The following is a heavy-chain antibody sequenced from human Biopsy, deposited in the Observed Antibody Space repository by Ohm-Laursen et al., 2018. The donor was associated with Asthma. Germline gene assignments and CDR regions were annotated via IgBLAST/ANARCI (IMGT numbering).Heavy chain of an antibody. CDR1: GGTFNTYV. Sequence: ASVKVSCKSLGGTFNTYVIGWVRQAPGQGLGWLGWINSVFGTTTYPQKFQDRVTITADDSTSTVYMELSSLRSEDTAVYYCAREAGSCISRTCYALDFWGQGTLVTVSS. CDR2: INSVFGTT. CDR3: AREAGSCISRTCYALDF. J-gene: IGHJ4*02. V-gene: IGHV1-69*13. D-gene: IGHD2-2*01.